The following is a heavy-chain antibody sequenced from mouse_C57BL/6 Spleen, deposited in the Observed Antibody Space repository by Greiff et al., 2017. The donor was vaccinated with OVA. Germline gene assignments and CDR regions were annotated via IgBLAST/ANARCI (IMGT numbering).Heavy chain of an antibody. D-gene: IGHD1-1*01. V-gene: IGHV1-76*01. CDR3: AREYYGSSYYWYFDD. J-gene: IGHJ1*03. CDR1: GYTFTDYY. Sequence: VKLEQSGAELVRPGASVKLSCKASGYTFTDYYIKWVKQRPGQGLEWIARIFPGSGSTYYNEKFKGKATLTAEKSSSTAYMQLSSLTSEDSAVYFCAREYYGSSYYWYFDDWGKGTTVTVSS. CDR2: IFPGSGST.